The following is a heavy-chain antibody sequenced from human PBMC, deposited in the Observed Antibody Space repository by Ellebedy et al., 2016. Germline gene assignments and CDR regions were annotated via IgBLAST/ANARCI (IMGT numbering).Heavy chain of an antibody. CDR2: IYYTGST. J-gene: IGHJ5*02. CDR1: GSSISTSSSY. Sequence: SETLSLTXTVSGSSISTSSSYWGWIRQPPGKGLEWIGNIYYTGSTYCNPSLKSRVTMSVDTSKNQFSLKLSSLTAADTAVYYCARGGMVQFDPWGQGTLVTVSS. V-gene: IGHV4-39*01. D-gene: IGHD1-1*01. CDR3: ARGGMVQFDP.